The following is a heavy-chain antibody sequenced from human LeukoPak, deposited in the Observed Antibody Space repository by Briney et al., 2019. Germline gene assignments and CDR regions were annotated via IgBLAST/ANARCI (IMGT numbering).Heavy chain of an antibody. V-gene: IGHV4-30-4*01. CDR2: IYYSGST. D-gene: IGHD5-18*01. Sequence: SETLSLTCTVSGDSISSADYSWSWIRQPPGKGLVWIGYIYYSGSTYYNPSLKSRVTISVDTSKNHFSLKLSSVTAADTAVYYCARVHSPKNSYGPQYYFDYWGQGTLVTVSS. J-gene: IGHJ4*02. CDR1: GDSISSADYS. CDR3: ARVHSPKNSYGPQYYFDY.